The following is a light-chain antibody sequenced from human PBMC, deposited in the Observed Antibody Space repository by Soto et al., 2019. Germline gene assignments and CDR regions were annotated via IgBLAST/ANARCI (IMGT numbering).Light chain of an antibody. CDR2: GAS. CDR1: QGISNY. Sequence: DIQMTQSPSSLSASVGDRVTITCRASQGISNYLAWYQQKPGKVPKLVIYGASALQSGVPSRFSGSVSGTDFTLNIGSLQPEDVATYYCQTYNSAPLTFGGGTRVAI. V-gene: IGKV1-27*01. CDR3: QTYNSAPLT. J-gene: IGKJ4*01.